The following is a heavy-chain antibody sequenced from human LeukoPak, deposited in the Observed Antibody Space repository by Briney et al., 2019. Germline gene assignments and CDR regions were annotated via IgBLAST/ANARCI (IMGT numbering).Heavy chain of an antibody. CDR1: GGSISSSSYY. CDR3: VTPRGRFDAFDI. CDR2: IYYSGST. Sequence: SETLSLTCTVSGGSISSSSYYWGWIHQPPGKGLEWIGSIYYSGSTYYNPSLKSRVTISVDTSKNQFSLKLSSVTAADTAVYYCVTPRGRFDAFDIWGQGTMVTVSS. V-gene: IGHV4-39*01. J-gene: IGHJ3*02.